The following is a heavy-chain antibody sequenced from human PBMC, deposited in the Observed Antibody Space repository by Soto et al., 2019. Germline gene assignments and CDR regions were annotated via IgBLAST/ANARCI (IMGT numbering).Heavy chain of an antibody. D-gene: IGHD6-19*01. CDR1: GYIFTGYY. Sequence: ASVKVSCKASGYIFTGYYMHWVRQAPGQGLEWMGWINPNSGDTNYTQKFQGWVTMTRDTSISTAYMELSRLRSDDTAVYYCATSRISIAVAGETEYYFDYWGQGTPVTVSS. CDR2: INPNSGDT. CDR3: ATSRISIAVAGETEYYFDY. J-gene: IGHJ4*02. V-gene: IGHV1-2*04.